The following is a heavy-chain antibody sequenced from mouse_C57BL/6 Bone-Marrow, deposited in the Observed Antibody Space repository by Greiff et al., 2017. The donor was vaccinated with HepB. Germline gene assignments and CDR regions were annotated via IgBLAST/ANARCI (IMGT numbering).Heavy chain of an antibody. CDR1: GFTFSSYA. D-gene: IGHD2-4*01. CDR3: TRDGRLRRPYFDY. Sequence: EVKLVESGEGLVKPGGSLKLSCAASGFTFSSYAMSWVRQTPEKRLEWVAYISSGGDYIYYADTVKGRFTISRDNARNTLYLQMSSMKSEDTAMYYCTRDGRLRRPYFDYWGQGTTLTVSS. J-gene: IGHJ2*01. CDR2: ISSGGDYI. V-gene: IGHV5-9-1*02.